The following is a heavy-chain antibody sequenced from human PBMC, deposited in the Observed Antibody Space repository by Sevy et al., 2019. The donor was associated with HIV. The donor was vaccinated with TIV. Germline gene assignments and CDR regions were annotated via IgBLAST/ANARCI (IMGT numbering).Heavy chain of an antibody. CDR1: GGSISSYY. D-gene: IGHD3-3*01. Sequence: SETLSLTCTVSGGSISSYYWSWIRQPPGKGLEWIGYIYYSGSTNYNPSLKSRATISVDTSKNQFSLKLSSVTAADTAVYYCARVAIFDYYYYYGMDVWGQGTTVTVSS. J-gene: IGHJ6*02. CDR2: IYYSGST. V-gene: IGHV4-59*01. CDR3: ARVAIFDYYYYYGMDV.